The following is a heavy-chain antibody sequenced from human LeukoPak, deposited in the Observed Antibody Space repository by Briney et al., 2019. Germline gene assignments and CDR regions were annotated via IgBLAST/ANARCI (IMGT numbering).Heavy chain of an antibody. Sequence: ASVRVSCKASGGTFSSYAISWVRQAPGQGLEWMGWISAYNGNTNYAQKLQGRVTMTTDTSTSTAYMELRSLRSDDTAVYYCAREGSGWRFYYYGMDVWGQGTTVTVSS. D-gene: IGHD6-19*01. J-gene: IGHJ6*02. CDR1: GGTFSSYA. V-gene: IGHV1-18*01. CDR2: ISAYNGNT. CDR3: AREGSGWRFYYYGMDV.